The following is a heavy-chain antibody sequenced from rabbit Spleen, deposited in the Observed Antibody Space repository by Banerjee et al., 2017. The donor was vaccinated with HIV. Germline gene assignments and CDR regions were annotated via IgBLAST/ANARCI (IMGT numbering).Heavy chain of an antibody. D-gene: IGHD6-1*01. CDR1: GFSFSSSYY. Sequence: QSLEESGGDLVKPGASLTLTCTASGFSFSSSYYMCWVRQAPGKGLEWIGCIYGGSSGSAYYASWAKGRFTISKTSSTTVTLQMTSLTAADTATYFCARDLDDYNYATDLWGQGTLVTVS. CDR3: ARDLDDYNYATDL. CDR2: IYGGSSGSA. J-gene: IGHJ3*01. V-gene: IGHV1S40*01.